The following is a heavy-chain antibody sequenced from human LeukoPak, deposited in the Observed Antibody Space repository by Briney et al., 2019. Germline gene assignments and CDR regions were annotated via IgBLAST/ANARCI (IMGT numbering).Heavy chain of an antibody. D-gene: IGHD6-13*01. J-gene: IGHJ4*02. Sequence: GGSLRLSCAASGFTFSSYAMSWVRQAPGKGLEWVSAISGSGGSTYYADSVKGRFTISRDNSKNTLYLQMNSLRAEDTAVYYCAKDRPPRYSSSWYRPPRLTGPYFDYWGQGTLVTVSS. CDR2: ISGSGGST. CDR3: AKDRPPRYSSSWYRPPRLTGPYFDY. CDR1: GFTFSSYA. V-gene: IGHV3-23*01.